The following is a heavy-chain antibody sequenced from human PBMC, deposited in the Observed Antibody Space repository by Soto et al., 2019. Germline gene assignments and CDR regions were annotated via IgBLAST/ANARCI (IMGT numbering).Heavy chain of an antibody. CDR2: INHSGST. Sequence: SETLSLTCAVYGGSFSGYYWFWIRQPPGKGLEWIGEINHSGSTNYNPSLKSRVTISIDTSKNQFSLKLSSVTAADTAVYHCARGVVGDSSGYYPVYWGQGALVTV. J-gene: IGHJ4*02. D-gene: IGHD3-22*01. CDR3: ARGVVGDSSGYYPVY. V-gene: IGHV4-34*01. CDR1: GGSFSGYY.